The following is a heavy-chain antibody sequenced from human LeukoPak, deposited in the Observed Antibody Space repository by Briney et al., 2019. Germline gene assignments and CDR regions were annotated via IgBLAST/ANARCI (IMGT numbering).Heavy chain of an antibody. CDR3: AKGYGPGSYSDYFDY. J-gene: IGHJ4*02. D-gene: IGHD3-10*01. V-gene: IGHV3-30*02. CDR2: IRYDGSNK. CDR1: GFTFSSYG. Sequence: GGSLRLSCAASGFTFSSYGMHWVRQAPGKGLEWVAFIRYDGSNKYYADSVKGRFTISRDNSKNTLYLQMNSLRAEDTAVYYCAKGYGPGSYSDYFDYWGQGTLVTVSS.